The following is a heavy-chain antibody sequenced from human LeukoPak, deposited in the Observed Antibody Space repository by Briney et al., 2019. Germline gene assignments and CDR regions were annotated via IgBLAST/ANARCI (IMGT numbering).Heavy chain of an antibody. CDR2: IYYSGST. D-gene: IGHD2-21*02. J-gene: IGHJ4*02. V-gene: IGHV4-59*01. CDR3: ARVAYCGGDCYWFDY. CDR1: GGSISSYY. Sequence: SETLSLTCTVSGGSISSYYWSWIRQPPGKGLEWIGYIYYSGSTNCNPSLKSRVTISVDTSKNQFSLKLSSVTAADTAVYYCARVAYCGGDCYWFDYWGQGTLVTVSS.